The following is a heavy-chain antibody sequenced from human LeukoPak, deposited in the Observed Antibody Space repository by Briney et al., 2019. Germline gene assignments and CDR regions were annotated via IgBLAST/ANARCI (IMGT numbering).Heavy chain of an antibody. D-gene: IGHD3-22*01. CDR2: ISVYNGNT. V-gene: IGHV1-18*01. CDR3: ARDARAKLSRFITMIVVARNWFDP. Sequence: EASVKVSCKASGYTFTSYGISWVRQAPGQGLEWMGWISVYNGNTNYAQKLQGRVTMTTDTSTSTAYMELRSLRSDDTAVYYCARDARAKLSRFITMIVVARNWFDPWGQGTLVTVSS. CDR1: GYTFTSYG. J-gene: IGHJ5*02.